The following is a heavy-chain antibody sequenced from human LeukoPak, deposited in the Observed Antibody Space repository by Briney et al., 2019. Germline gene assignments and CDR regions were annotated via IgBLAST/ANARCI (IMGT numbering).Heavy chain of an antibody. CDR3: AKLIGYTYGCFDY. CDR1: GFTFSNYA. V-gene: IGHV3-23*01. D-gene: IGHD5-18*01. CDR2: ISGSGATT. J-gene: IGHJ4*02. Sequence: PGGSLRLSCAASGFTFSNYAMSWVRQAPGKGLEWVSGISGSGATTYYADSVKGRFTISRDNSKNTLYLQMNSLRAEDTAVYYCAKLIGYTYGCFDYWGPGTLVTVSS.